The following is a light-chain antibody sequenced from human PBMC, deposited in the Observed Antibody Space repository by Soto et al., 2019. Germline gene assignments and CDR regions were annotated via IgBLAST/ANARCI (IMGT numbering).Light chain of an antibody. CDR3: RSYESSNTYV. J-gene: IGLJ1*01. Sequence: QSALTQPASVSGSPGQSIAISCTGTSSDVGGYNYVYWYQHHPGKVPQILIYDVSSRPSGVSDRFSGSKSGNTASLTISGLQAEDEADYYCRSYESSNTYVFGTGTKLTVL. V-gene: IGLV2-14*03. CDR1: SSDVGGYNY. CDR2: DVS.